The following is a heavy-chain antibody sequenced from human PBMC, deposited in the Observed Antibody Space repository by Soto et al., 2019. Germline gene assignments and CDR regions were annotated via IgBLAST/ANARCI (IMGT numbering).Heavy chain of an antibody. J-gene: IGHJ6*02. CDR3: ARGGVATGYYYYGMDV. V-gene: IGHV1-69*01. Sequence: QVQLVQSGAEVKKPGSSVKVSCKASGGTFSSYAISWVRQAPGQGLEWMGGIIPIFGTANYAQKFQGRVTITADESTSTVNMELSSLRSEDTAVYYCARGGVATGYYYYGMDVWGQGTTVTVSS. CDR2: IIPIFGTA. D-gene: IGHD2-15*01. CDR1: GGTFSSYA.